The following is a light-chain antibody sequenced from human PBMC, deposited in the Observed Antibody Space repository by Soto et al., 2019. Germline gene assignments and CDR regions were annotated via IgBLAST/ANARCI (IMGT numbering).Light chain of an antibody. CDR3: GTWDSSLSAGV. Sequence: QSALTQPASVSGSAGQSVTISCSGTMSDVGGYNLVSWYQQHPGTAPKLIIYDNNKRPSGIPDRFSGSKSGTSATLVITGLQTGDEADYYCGTWDSSLSAGVFGGGTKLTVL. CDR2: DNN. V-gene: IGLV1-51*01. CDR1: MSDVGGYNL. J-gene: IGLJ3*02.